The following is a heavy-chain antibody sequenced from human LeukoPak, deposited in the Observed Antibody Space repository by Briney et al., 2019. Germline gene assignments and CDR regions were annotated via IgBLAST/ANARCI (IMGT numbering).Heavy chain of an antibody. J-gene: IGHJ4*02. Sequence: PGVSLRLSCAASGFTFTDYYMSWIRQAPGKGLEWVSYISISSTTIYYADSVKGRFTFSRDNAKNSLYLQMNSLRAEDTAVYYCARAGDFSFKDWGQGTLVTVSS. CDR1: GFTFTDYY. CDR3: ARAGDFSFKD. V-gene: IGHV3-11*04. CDR2: ISISSTTI. D-gene: IGHD3-3*01.